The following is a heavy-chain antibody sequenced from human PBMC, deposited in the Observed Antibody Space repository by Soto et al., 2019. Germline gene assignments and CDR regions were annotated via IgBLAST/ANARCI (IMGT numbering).Heavy chain of an antibody. CDR2: IFVTFNTG. D-gene: IGHD2-8*01. CDR1: GGTFRSSA. CDR3: ATSRCSSTVCYAHSAALDV. J-gene: IGHJ6*02. V-gene: IGHV1-69*01. Sequence: QVQLVQSGAEVKKPGSSVKVSCKASGGTFRSSAISWVRQAPGQGLQWVGGIFVTFNTGTYAQKFHGRVMITADDSTSTAYLELSSLTSEDTAVYYCATSRCSSTVCYAHSAALDVWGPGTTVTVPS.